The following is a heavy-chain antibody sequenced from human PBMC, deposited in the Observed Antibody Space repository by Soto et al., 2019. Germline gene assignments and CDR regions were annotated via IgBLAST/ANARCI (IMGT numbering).Heavy chain of an antibody. CDR2: IIPIFGTA. J-gene: IGHJ4*02. CDR3: ARDGKGDYYDSSGYYYFDY. CDR1: GGTFSSYA. V-gene: IGHV1-69*13. Sequence: ASVKVSCKASGGTFSSYAISWVRQAPGQGLEWMGGIIPIFGTANYAQKFQGRVTITADESTSTAYMELSSLRSEDTAVYYCARDGKGDYYDSSGYYYFDYWGQGTLVTVSS. D-gene: IGHD3-22*01.